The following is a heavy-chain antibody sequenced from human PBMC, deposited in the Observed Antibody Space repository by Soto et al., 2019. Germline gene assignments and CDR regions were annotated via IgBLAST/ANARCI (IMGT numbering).Heavy chain of an antibody. Sequence: SETLSLTCTVSGGSISSYYWSWIRQPPGKGLEWIGYIYYSGSTNYNPSLKSRVTISVDTSKNQFSLKLSSVTAADTAVYYCARRDKGYYFDYWGQGTLVTVSS. CDR3: ARRDKGYYFDY. CDR2: IYYSGST. V-gene: IGHV4-59*08. CDR1: GGSISSYY. J-gene: IGHJ4*02.